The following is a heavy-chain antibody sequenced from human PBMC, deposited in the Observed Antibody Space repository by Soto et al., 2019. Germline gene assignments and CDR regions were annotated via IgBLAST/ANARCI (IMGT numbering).Heavy chain of an antibody. D-gene: IGHD2-2*01. Sequence: GVSLSLSCSASGFPFSSHGMHWVRPAQGEGLEWVAVISYDGSNKYYADSVKGRFTISRDNSKNTLYLQMNSLRAEDTAVYYCAKSRVGVLVVPAAEPLDYWGQGTLVTVSA. J-gene: IGHJ4*02. V-gene: IGHV3-30*18. CDR2: ISYDGSNK. CDR1: GFPFSSHG. CDR3: AKSRVGVLVVPAAEPLDY.